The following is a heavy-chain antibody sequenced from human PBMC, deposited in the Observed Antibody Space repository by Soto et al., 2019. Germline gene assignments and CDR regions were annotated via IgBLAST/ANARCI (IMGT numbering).Heavy chain of an antibody. V-gene: IGHV1-69*01. CDR1: GGTFSSHS. J-gene: IGHJ6*02. Sequence: QVQLVQSGAEVKKPGSSVKVSCKVSGGTFSSHSINWVRQAPGQGPEWMGGIIPIFGTENYAQKVKGRVTITADEYTSTAYMELSSLTSEDTALYYCSTSVYCSTTRCYYYYGLDVWGQGTTVIVSS. CDR2: IIPIFGTE. D-gene: IGHD2-2*01. CDR3: STSVYCSTTRCYYYYGLDV.